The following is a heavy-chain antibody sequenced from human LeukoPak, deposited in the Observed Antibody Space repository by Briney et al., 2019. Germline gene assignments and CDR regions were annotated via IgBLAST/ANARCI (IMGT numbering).Heavy chain of an antibody. Sequence: GGSLRLSCAAFGFTFNNYAMSWVRQAPGKGLEWVSAISGSGGSTYYADSVKGRFTISRDNSKNTLYLQMNSLRAEDTAVYSCAKGESSSWSYYYYGMDVWGQGTTVTVSS. CDR3: AKGESSSWSYYYYGMDV. CDR1: GFTFNNYA. CDR2: ISGSGGST. V-gene: IGHV3-23*01. J-gene: IGHJ6*02. D-gene: IGHD6-13*01.